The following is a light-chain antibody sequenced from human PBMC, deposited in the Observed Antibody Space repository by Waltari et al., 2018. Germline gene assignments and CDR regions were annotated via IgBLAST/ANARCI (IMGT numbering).Light chain of an antibody. V-gene: IGLV1-44*01. J-gene: IGLJ2*01. Sequence: QSVVAQSPSASGTPGQRVTISCSGSSSNIGRTAVKWYQQLPGTAPKLVIYSNSQRPSGVPDRFSGSKSGTSASLAINGLQSDDEARYYCATWDDTLNGVIFGGGTELTVL. CDR1: SSNIGRTA. CDR3: ATWDDTLNGVI. CDR2: SNS.